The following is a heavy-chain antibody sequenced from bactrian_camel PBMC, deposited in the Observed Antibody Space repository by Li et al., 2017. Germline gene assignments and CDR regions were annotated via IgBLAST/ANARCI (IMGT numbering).Heavy chain of an antibody. V-gene: IGHV3S2*01. Sequence: DVQLVESGGGLVQPGGSLRLSCAASGFSFGSAYMTWVRQAPGKGLEWVSSTFGEGKTTYYPASLKDRFTISKDNARKAVYLQMNSLKPEDTAVYYCVTNVAGTIANFGYWGQGTQVTVS. CDR2: TFGEGKTT. J-gene: IGHJ6*01. CDR3: VTNVAGTIANFGY. CDR1: GFSFGSAY. D-gene: IGHD6*01.